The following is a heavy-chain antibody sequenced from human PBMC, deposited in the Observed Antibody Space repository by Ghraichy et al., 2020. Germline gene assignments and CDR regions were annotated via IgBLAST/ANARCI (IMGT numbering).Heavy chain of an antibody. CDR1: GFTFSSYS. V-gene: IGHV3-21*01. J-gene: IGHJ3*02. CDR2: IRSSSSYI. CDR3: ARVIDSSGYYLLDAFDI. Sequence: GGSLRLSCAASGFTFSSYSMNWVRQAPGKGLEWVASIRSSSSYIYYADSVKGRFTISRDNAKNSLYLQMNSLRAEDTAVYYCARVIDSSGYYLLDAFDIWGQGTMVTVSS. D-gene: IGHD3-22*01.